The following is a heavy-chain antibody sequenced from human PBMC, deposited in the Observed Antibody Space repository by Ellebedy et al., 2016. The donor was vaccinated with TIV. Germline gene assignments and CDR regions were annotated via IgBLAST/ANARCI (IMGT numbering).Heavy chain of an antibody. D-gene: IGHD3-10*01. V-gene: IGHV4-34*01. J-gene: IGHJ4*02. CDR1: GGSFSGYY. Sequence: SETLSLTCAVYGGSFSGYYWSWIRQPPGKGLEWIGEINHSGSTNYNPSLKSRVTISVDTSKNQFSLKLSSVTAADTAVYYCARRVGIPRGSGDFDYWGQGTLVTVSS. CDR3: ARRVGIPRGSGDFDY. CDR2: INHSGST.